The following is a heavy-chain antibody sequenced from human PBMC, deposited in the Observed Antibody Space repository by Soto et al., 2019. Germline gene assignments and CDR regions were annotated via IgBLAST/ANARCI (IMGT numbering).Heavy chain of an antibody. V-gene: IGHV4-31*03. J-gene: IGHJ4*02. CDR3: VRGTDPYKCGF. CDR1: GDSISSGGQY. Sequence: QVQLQESGPGLVKPSQTLSLTCTVSGDSISSGGQYWSWVRQHPGKGLEWIGHVHPSGSIYYNPSLKGRLTMSIDTCKSQVSLQLSSVTVADTAVYYCVRGTDPYKCGFWGQGTLVTVSS. D-gene: IGHD6-25*01. CDR2: VHPSGSI.